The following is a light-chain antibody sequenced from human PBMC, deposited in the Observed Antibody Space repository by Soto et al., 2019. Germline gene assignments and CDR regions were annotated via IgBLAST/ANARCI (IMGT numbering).Light chain of an antibody. CDR1: QSVDIN. CDR3: QQHNNWPPT. J-gene: IGKJ1*01. CDR2: GAS. V-gene: IGKV3-15*01. Sequence: MVSTHSPSALSVSAGEIATLSFRASQSVDINLAWYQQKAGQAPRLLIYGASTRATDIPASFSGSGSGTDFTLTISSLKPEDSAVYFCQQHNNWPPTFGQGTKVDIK.